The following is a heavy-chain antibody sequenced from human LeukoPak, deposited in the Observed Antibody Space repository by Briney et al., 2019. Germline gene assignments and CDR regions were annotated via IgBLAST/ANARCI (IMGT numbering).Heavy chain of an antibody. CDR3: ARRNDPYGLDV. V-gene: IGHV4-31*03. Sequence: PSQTLSLTCTVSGGSISSGGHYWNWIRQHPGKGLEWIGHISYSGSTYYDPSLKSRISISVDTSKNQFFLKLSSVTAADTAAYYCARRNDPYGLDVWGQGTTVTVSS. CDR1: GGSISSGGHY. CDR2: ISYSGST. D-gene: IGHD1-1*01. J-gene: IGHJ6*02.